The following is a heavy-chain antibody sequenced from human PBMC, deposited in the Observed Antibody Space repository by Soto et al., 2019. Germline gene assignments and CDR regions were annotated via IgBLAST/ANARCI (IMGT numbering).Heavy chain of an antibody. CDR3: ARADRLAAPMDYALDV. CDR1: GYTFTSYY. CDR2: INTSGGSP. D-gene: IGHD6-19*01. J-gene: IGHJ6*02. V-gene: IGHV1-46*01. Sequence: QAQLVQSGAEVKQPGASAKVSCKASGYTFTSYYMFWVRQAPGQGLEWMGVINTSGGSPTYAQKFQGRVTMTSDTSTSTVYMELNTLRSEDTAVFYCARADRLAAPMDYALDVWGQGTTVTVSS.